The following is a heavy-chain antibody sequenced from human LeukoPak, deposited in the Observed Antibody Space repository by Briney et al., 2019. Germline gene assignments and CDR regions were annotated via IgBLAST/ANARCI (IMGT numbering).Heavy chain of an antibody. CDR3: ARRNYYDSSGYYPY. J-gene: IGHJ4*02. CDR1: GGSFSGYY. CDR2: INHSGST. Sequence: SETLSLTCAVYGGSFSGYYWSWIRQPPGKGLEWIGEINHSGSTSYNPSLKSRVTISVDTSKNQFSLKLSSVTAADTAVYYCARRNYYDSSGYYPYWGQGTLVTVSS. V-gene: IGHV4-34*01. D-gene: IGHD3-22*01.